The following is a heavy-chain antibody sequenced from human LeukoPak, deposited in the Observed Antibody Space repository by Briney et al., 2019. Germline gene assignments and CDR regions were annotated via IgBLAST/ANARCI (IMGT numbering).Heavy chain of an antibody. J-gene: IGHJ4*02. Sequence: GGSLRLSCAAFGFTFSSFAMHWVRQAPGKGLEWVAVISYEGSNNYYADSVKGRFTVSRDNSKNTLYLQMDSLRTEDTAVYYCARDRVAAADLDYWGQGTPVTVSS. V-gene: IGHV3-30*04. CDR1: GFTFSSFA. CDR3: ARDRVAAADLDY. D-gene: IGHD6-13*01. CDR2: ISYEGSNN.